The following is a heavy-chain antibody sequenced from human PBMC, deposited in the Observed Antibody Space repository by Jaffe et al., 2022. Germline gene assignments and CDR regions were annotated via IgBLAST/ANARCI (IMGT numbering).Heavy chain of an antibody. CDR3: ARRAYDNSGAFHM. CDR1: GFTFNNYA. D-gene: IGHD3-9*01. Sequence: EVQLLESGGGLVQPGGSLRLSCTASGFTFNNYAMTWVRQAPGRGLECVSSINGRATNTYYADSVKGRFTISRDNSKSTVYLQMNTLTAEDAAVYYCARRAYDNSGAFHMWGQGTVVTVSS. V-gene: IGHV3-23*01. CDR2: INGRATNT. J-gene: IGHJ3*02.